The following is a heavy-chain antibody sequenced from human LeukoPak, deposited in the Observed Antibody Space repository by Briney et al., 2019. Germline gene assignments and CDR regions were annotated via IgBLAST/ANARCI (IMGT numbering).Heavy chain of an antibody. D-gene: IGHD3-3*01. J-gene: IGHJ4*02. CDR2: MNPNSGNT. CDR1: GYTFTSYD. CDR3: ASSLPYYYFWSGSYSVSNYFDY. V-gene: IGHV1-8*01. Sequence: ASVKVSCKASGYTFTSYDINWVRQATGQGLEWMGWMNPNSGNTGYAQKFQGRVTMTRNNSISTAYMELSSLRSEDTAVYYCASSLPYYYFWSGSYSVSNYFDYWGQGTLVTVSS.